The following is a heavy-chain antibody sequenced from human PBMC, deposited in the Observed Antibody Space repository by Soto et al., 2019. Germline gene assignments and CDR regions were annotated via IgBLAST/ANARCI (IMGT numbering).Heavy chain of an antibody. Sequence: QVQLVQSGAEVKKPGASVKVSCKPSGNTFTAHFMHWVRQAPGQGLEWMGWINPNSGGTNYAPKFQGRVTMTREKCITTLYMALTSLRSDDTAIYYCARGGSWYENWGQGTRVTVSS. CDR3: ARGGSWYEN. D-gene: IGHD6-13*01. CDR1: GNTFTAHF. J-gene: IGHJ4*02. V-gene: IGHV1-2*02. CDR2: INPNSGGT.